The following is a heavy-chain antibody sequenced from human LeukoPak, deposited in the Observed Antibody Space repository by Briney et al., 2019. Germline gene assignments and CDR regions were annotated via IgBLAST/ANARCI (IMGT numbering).Heavy chain of an antibody. J-gene: IGHJ5*02. Sequence: GESLKIFCKGSGYSFTSYWIGWVRQVPGKGLEWMGIIYPGDSDTRYSPSFQGQVTISADKSISTAYLQWSSLKASDTAMYYCARRAEAAAGTGGWFDPRGQGTLVIVSS. CDR3: ARRAEAAAGTGGWFDP. CDR2: IYPGDSDT. CDR1: GYSFTSYW. D-gene: IGHD6-13*01. V-gene: IGHV5-51*01.